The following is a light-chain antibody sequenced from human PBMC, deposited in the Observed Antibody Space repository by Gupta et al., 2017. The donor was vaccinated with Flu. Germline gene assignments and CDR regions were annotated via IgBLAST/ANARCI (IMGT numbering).Light chain of an antibody. CDR1: QFVSSTN. Sequence: PGERAALSCRASQFVSSTNLAWYQQKPGQPPRLLIYGASSRATGTPDRFGGSGSGTEFTLSISRLEPEDFAVYYCQQEGRSPWTFGQGTKVDI. CDR2: GAS. J-gene: IGKJ1*01. CDR3: QQEGRSPWT. V-gene: IGKV3-20*01.